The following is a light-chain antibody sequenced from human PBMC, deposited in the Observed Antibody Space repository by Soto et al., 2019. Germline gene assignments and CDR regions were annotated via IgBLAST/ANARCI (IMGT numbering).Light chain of an antibody. V-gene: IGKV1-8*01. J-gene: IGKJ2*03. CDR3: QQYYLYPNS. Sequence: AIRMTPSPSSFSASTGDRVTITCRASQGISSYLAWYQQKPGKAPDLLIYAASTLQSGVPSRFSGSGSGTDFTLTISGLQSEDFATYYCQQYYLYPNSFGQGTKLEIK. CDR1: QGISSY. CDR2: AAS.